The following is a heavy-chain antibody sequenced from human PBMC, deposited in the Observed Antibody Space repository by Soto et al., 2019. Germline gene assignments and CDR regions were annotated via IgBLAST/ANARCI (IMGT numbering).Heavy chain of an antibody. V-gene: IGHV4-34*01. Sequence: SETLSLTCAVYGGSFSGYYWSWIRQPPGKGLEWIGEINHSGSTNYNPSLKSRVTISVDTSKNQFSLKLSSVTAADTAVYYCAKAPGKIYCSSTSCYRVVNYCDYWGQGTLGIVSS. D-gene: IGHD2-2*01. CDR2: INHSGST. J-gene: IGHJ4*02. CDR1: GGSFSGYY. CDR3: AKAPGKIYCSSTSCYRVVNYCDY.